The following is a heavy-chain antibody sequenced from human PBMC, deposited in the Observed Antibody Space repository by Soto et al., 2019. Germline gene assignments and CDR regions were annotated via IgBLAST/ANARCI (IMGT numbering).Heavy chain of an antibody. J-gene: IGHJ4*02. Sequence: GGSLRLSCAASGFTFSSYWMHWVRQAPGKGLVWVSRINSDGSSTSYADSVKGRFTISRDNAKNTLYLQMNSLRAEDTAVYYCARVTYYDYVWGSYRSPHYFDYWGQGTLVTVSS. V-gene: IGHV3-74*01. CDR1: GFTFSSYW. CDR2: INSDGSST. D-gene: IGHD3-16*02. CDR3: ARVTYYDYVWGSYRSPHYFDY.